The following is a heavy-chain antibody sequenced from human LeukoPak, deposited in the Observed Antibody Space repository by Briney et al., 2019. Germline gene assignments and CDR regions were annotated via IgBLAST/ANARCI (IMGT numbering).Heavy chain of an antibody. CDR1: GGFISSSSYY. J-gene: IGHJ3*02. CDR3: ARDKREPRYAFDI. CDR2: IYYSGST. V-gene: IGHV4-39*07. D-gene: IGHD1-26*01. Sequence: SETLSLTCTVSGGFISSSSYYWGWIRQPPGKGLEWIGSIYYSGSTYYNPSLKSRVTISVDKSKNQFSLKVRSVTAADTAVYYCARDKREPRYAFDIWGQGTMVTVSS.